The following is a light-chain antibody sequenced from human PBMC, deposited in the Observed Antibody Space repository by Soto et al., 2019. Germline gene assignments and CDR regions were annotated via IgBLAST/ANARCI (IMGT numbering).Light chain of an antibody. CDR3: SSYAGSNIYV. CDR1: SSDFGAFNY. V-gene: IGLV2-8*01. Sequence: QSVLTQPPSASGSPGQSITISCTGTSSDFGAFNYVSWYQQHPGKAPKLMIFEINKRPSGVPDRFSGSKSGNTASLTVSGLQTEDEADYYCSSYAGSNIYVFGSGTKLTVL. CDR2: EIN. J-gene: IGLJ1*01.